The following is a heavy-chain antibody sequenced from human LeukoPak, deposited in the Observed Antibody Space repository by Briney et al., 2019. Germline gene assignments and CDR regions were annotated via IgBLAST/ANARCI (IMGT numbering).Heavy chain of an antibody. D-gene: IGHD6-19*01. J-gene: IGHJ6*02. V-gene: IGHV4-59*01. CDR3: ARVLGSGWTVDYYYGMDV. CDR2: IYYSGST. CDR1: GGSISSYY. Sequence: SETLSLTRTVSGGSISSYYWSWIRQPPGKGLEWIGYIYYSGSTNYNPSLKSRVTISVDTSKNQFSLKLSSVTAADTAVYYCARVLGSGWTVDYYYGMDVWGQGTTVTVSS.